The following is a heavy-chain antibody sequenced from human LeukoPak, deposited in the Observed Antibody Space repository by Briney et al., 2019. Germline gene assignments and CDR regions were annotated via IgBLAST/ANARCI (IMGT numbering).Heavy chain of an antibody. CDR2: IEGDGSEK. V-gene: IGHV3-7*03. J-gene: IGHJ4*02. Sequence: QTGGSLRLSCAASGFTFSSFWMNWVRHTPGKGLEWVANIEGDGSEKNYMDSVKGRFTISRDNAKKSLHLQMNSLRAEDTGVYYCAGGSGWLIDYRGQGTLVTVSS. D-gene: IGHD6-19*01. CDR1: GFTFSSFW. CDR3: AGGSGWLIDY.